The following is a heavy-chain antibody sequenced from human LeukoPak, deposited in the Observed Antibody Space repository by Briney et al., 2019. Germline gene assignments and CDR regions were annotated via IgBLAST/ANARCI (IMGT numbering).Heavy chain of an antibody. CDR1: GYTFTGYY. CDR3: AREAVAADWYFDL. CDR2: INPNSGGT. D-gene: IGHD6-19*01. V-gene: IGHV1-2*02. J-gene: IGHJ2*01. Sequence: ASAKVSCKASGYTFTGYYMHWVRQAPGQGLEWMGWINPNSGGTNYAQKFQGRVTMTRDTSISTAYMELSRLRSDDTAVYYCAREAVAADWYFDLWGRGTLVTVSS.